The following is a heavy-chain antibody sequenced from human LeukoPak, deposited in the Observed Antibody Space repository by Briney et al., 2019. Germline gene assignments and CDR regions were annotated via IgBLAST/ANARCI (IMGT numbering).Heavy chain of an antibody. CDR2: IYYSGST. J-gene: IGHJ3*02. CDR1: GGSISAYQ. D-gene: IGHD1-1*01. Sequence: PSETLSLSCTVSGGSISAYQWSWIRQPPGKGLEWIGYIYYSGSTNYNPSLKSRVTISVDTSKNQFSLKLTSVTAADTAVYYCARDRTTSTRGAFDIWGQGTMVTVSS. V-gene: IGHV4-59*01. CDR3: ARDRTTSTRGAFDI.